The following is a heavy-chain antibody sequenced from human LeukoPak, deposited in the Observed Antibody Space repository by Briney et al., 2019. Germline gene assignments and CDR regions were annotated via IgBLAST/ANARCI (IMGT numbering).Heavy chain of an antibody. Sequence: GGSLRLSCAASGFTFSSYGMHWVRQAPGKGLEWVAFIRYDGSNKYYADSVKGRFTISRDNSKNTLYLQMNSLRAEDTAVYYCARDMVRGVILGLFDYWGQGTLVTVSS. D-gene: IGHD3-10*01. V-gene: IGHV3-30*02. CDR1: GFTFSSYG. CDR3: ARDMVRGVILGLFDY. CDR2: IRYDGSNK. J-gene: IGHJ4*02.